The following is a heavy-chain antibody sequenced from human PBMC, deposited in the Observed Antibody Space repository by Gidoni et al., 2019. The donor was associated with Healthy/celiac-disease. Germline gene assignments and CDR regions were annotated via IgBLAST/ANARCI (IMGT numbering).Heavy chain of an antibody. D-gene: IGHD1-26*01. J-gene: IGHJ5*02. CDR1: GGTFSSYT. CDR3: ARAEGGATSYP. V-gene: IGHV1-69*02. CDR2: LIPILGVA. Sequence: QVQLVQSGAEVKKPGSSVKVSCKASGGTFSSYTISWVRQTPGQGLEWMGRLIPILGVANYAQKFKGRVTITADKSTSTAYMELSSLRSEDTAVYYCARAEGGATSYPWGQGTLVTVSS.